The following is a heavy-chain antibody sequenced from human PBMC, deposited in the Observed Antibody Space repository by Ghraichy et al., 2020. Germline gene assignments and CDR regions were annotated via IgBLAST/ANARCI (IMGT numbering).Heavy chain of an antibody. CDR2: ISGSGVST. CDR3: EKDASRIVVVGAATLPTVAY. CDR1: GFTFSSYA. V-gene: IGHV3-23*01. D-gene: IGHD2-15*01. Sequence: GESLNISCAASGFTFSSYAMSWVRQAPGKGLEWVSAISGSGVSTYYADSVKGRFTISRDNSKNTLYLQMNSLRAEDAAVYYCEKDASRIVVVGAATLPTVAYWGQGTLVTVSS. J-gene: IGHJ4*02.